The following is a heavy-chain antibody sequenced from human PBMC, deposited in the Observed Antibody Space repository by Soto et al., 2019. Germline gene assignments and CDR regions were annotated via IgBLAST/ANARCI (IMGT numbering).Heavy chain of an antibody. CDR2: IIPIFGTA. V-gene: IGHV1-69*01. Sequence: KVSCKASGGTFSSYAISWVRQAPGQGLEWMGGIIPIFGTANYAQKFQGRVTITADESTSTAYMELSGLRSEDTAVYYCANLCSSTSCYLSSRIHWFDPWGQGTLVTVSS. CDR3: ANLCSSTSCYLSSRIHWFDP. CDR1: GGTFSSYA. D-gene: IGHD2-2*01. J-gene: IGHJ5*02.